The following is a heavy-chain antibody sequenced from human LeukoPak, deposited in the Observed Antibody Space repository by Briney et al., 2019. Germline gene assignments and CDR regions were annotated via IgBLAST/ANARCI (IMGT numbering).Heavy chain of an antibody. Sequence: HPGGSLRLSCVASGFTFKDYWMTWVRQAPGKGLEWVANIKKDGSEKYYGDSVAGRFTISRDNAKNSLYLQMNSLRAEDTAVYYCARDWDCGTSTCYGALGYWGQGTLVTVSS. V-gene: IGHV3-7*01. CDR1: GFTFKDYW. CDR2: IKKDGSEK. D-gene: IGHD2-2*01. J-gene: IGHJ4*02. CDR3: ARDWDCGTSTCYGALGY.